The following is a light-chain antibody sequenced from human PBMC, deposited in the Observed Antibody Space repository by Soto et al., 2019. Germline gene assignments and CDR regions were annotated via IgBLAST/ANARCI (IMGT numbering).Light chain of an antibody. CDR1: SSDVGGYNY. CDR3: SSYAGSARIL. V-gene: IGLV2-8*01. CDR2: EVS. Sequence: QSVLTQPPSASGSPGQSVTISCTGTSSDVGGYNYVSWYQQHPDKAPTLIIYEVSKRPSGVPDRLSGSKSGNTASLTVSGLQADDEADYYCSSYAGSARILFGGGTKVTVL. J-gene: IGLJ2*01.